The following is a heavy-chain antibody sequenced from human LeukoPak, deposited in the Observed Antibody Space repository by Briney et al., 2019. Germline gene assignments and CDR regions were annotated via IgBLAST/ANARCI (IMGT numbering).Heavy chain of an antibody. Sequence: ASVKDSFMSSEYSFRRYVIHSVRQARGQRLEWMGWINAASGETKYSRRLRGRITITRDTSASTAFMELSSHRSEDTGLYYCARRLKGPYGNPLNYWGQGTPVTVSS. V-gene: IGHV1-3*01. J-gene: IGHJ4*02. CDR2: INAASGET. CDR3: ARRLKGPYGNPLNY. D-gene: IGHD4-23*01. CDR1: EYSFRRYV.